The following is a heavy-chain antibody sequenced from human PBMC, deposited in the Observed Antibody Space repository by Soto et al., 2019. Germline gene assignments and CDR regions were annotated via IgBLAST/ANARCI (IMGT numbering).Heavy chain of an antibody. J-gene: IGHJ5*02. Sequence: PSETLSLTCSVSGDSISNSGNYWGWIRRPPGKGLEWIGTMDYSGDTSYNPSLRSRVTISADTSKKQFSLKLRSVTAADTAVYYCVRDGTKTLRDWFDPWGQGISVTVSS. CDR3: VRDGTKTLRDWFDP. D-gene: IGHD1-1*01. V-gene: IGHV4-39*07. CDR2: MDYSGDT. CDR1: GDSISNSGNY.